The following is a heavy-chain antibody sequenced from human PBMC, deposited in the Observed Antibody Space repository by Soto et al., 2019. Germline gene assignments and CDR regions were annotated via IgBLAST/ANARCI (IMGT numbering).Heavy chain of an antibody. Sequence: SVKVSCKASGYTFTSYGISWVRQAPGQGLEWMGGIIPIFGTANYAQKFQGRVTITADESTSTAYMELSSLRSEDTAVYYCARDWAEYCISTSCSLNNWFDPWGQGTLVTVSS. D-gene: IGHD2-2*01. V-gene: IGHV1-69*13. CDR1: GYTFTSYG. J-gene: IGHJ5*02. CDR3: ARDWAEYCISTSCSLNNWFDP. CDR2: IIPIFGTA.